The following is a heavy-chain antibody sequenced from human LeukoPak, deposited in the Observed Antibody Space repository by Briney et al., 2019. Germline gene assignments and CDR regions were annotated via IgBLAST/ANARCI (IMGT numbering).Heavy chain of an antibody. CDR1: GFTSSDYY. D-gene: IGHD2-2*01. CDR2: ISSSGSTI. J-gene: IGHJ6*03. Sequence: GSLRLSCAASGFTSSDYYMSWIRQAPGKGLEWVSYISSSGSTIYYADSVKGRFTISRDNAKNSLYLQMNSLRAEDTAVYYCARGRPPGGRTTYYYMDVWGKGTTVTVSS. V-gene: IGHV3-11*04. CDR3: ARGRPPGGRTTYYYMDV.